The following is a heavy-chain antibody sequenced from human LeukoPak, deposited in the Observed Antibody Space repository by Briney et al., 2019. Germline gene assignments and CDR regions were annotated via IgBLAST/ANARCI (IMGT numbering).Heavy chain of an antibody. J-gene: IGHJ3*02. Sequence: ASVKVSCKASGYTFTSYDINWVRQATGQGLEWMGWISAYNGNTNYAQKLQGRVTMTTDTSTSTAYMELRSLRSDDTAVYYCAVSGRGAFDIWGQGTMVTVSS. CDR2: ISAYNGNT. D-gene: IGHD3-10*01. CDR3: AVSGRGAFDI. CDR1: GYTFTSYD. V-gene: IGHV1-18*01.